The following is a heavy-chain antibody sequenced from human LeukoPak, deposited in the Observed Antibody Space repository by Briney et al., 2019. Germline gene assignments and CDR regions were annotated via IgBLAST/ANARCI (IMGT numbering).Heavy chain of an antibody. J-gene: IGHJ4*02. CDR1: GYTFTSYD. CDR3: ARDQEAYCGGDCYPGAY. CDR2: MNPNSGNT. D-gene: IGHD2-21*02. V-gene: IGHV1-8*01. Sequence: ASVKVSCKASGYTFTSYDINWVRQATGQGLEWMGWMNPNSGNTGYAQKFRGRVTMTRNTSISTAYMELSSLRSEDTAVYYCARDQEAYCGGDCYPGAYWGQGTLVTVSS.